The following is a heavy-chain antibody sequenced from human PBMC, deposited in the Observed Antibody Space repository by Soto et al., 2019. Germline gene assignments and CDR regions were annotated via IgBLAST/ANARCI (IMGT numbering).Heavy chain of an antibody. V-gene: IGHV4-31*03. CDR3: ARERFLEWYPPGRFDP. J-gene: IGHJ5*02. CDR1: GGSISSGGYY. Sequence: PSETLSLTCTVSGGSISSGGYYLSWIRQHPGKGLEWIGYIYYSGSTYYNPSLKSRVTISVDTSKNQFSLKLSSVTAADTAVYYCARERFLEWYPPGRFDPWGQGTLVTVSS. CDR2: IYYSGST. D-gene: IGHD3-3*01.